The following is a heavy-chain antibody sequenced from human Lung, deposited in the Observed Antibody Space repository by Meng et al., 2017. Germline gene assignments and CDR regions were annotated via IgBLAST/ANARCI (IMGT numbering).Heavy chain of an antibody. CDR1: GYTFPDYW. J-gene: IGHJ4*02. V-gene: IGHV1-2*06. CDR2: INPKSGDT. Sequence: QVQLWQFGDEVQKLGASVKVSCKASGYTFPDYWLHWVRRAPGQGLEWMGRINPKSGDTHYAQRFQGRVTMTGDTSISTAYMELSGLRSDDTAMYYCARDEDISAAGKLFGDYWGQGTLVTVSS. CDR3: ARDEDISAAGKLFGDY. D-gene: IGHD6-13*01.